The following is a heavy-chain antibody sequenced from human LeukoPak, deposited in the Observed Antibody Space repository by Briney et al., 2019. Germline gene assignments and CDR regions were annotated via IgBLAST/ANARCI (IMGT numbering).Heavy chain of an antibody. CDR2: ISSSGATK. Sequence: GGSLRLSCAASGFTFSSFEMNWVRQAPGRGLEWVSYISSSGATKYYADSVKGRFTISRDNAKNSLYLQMNSLRAEDTAVYYCARATRGVGSNFDYWGQGTLVTVSS. CDR3: ARATRGVGSNFDY. J-gene: IGHJ4*02. V-gene: IGHV3-48*03. D-gene: IGHD1-26*01. CDR1: GFTFSSFE.